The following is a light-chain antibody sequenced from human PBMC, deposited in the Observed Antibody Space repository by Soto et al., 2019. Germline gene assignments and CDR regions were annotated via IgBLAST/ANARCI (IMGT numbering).Light chain of an antibody. CDR2: AAS. CDR3: QQTYRLPRT. J-gene: IGKJ1*01. V-gene: IGKV1-39*01. Sequence: DIQMTQSPSSLSASVGDRVTITCRSSQSINTYLNWYQQKPGEAPKPLIYAASNLQSGVPSRFSGSGSGTDFTLTISSLQPEDFATYYCQQTYRLPRTFGQGTKLDIK. CDR1: QSINTY.